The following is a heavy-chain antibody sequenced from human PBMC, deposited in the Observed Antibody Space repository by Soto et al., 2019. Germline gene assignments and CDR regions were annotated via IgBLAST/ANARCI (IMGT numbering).Heavy chain of an antibody. CDR2: IKSKTDGGTT. Sequence: GGSLRLSFAASGFTFSNAWMNWVRQAPGKGLEWVGRIKSKTDGGTTDYAAPVKGRFTISRDDSKNTLYLQMNSLKTEDTAVYYCTGSITMVRDLRGPYYYYYGMDVWGQGTTVTVSS. D-gene: IGHD3-10*01. CDR1: GFTFSNAW. CDR3: TGSITMVRDLRGPYYYYYGMDV. J-gene: IGHJ6*02. V-gene: IGHV3-15*07.